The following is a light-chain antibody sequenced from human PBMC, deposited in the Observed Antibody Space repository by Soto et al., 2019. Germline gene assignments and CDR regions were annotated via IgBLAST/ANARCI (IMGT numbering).Light chain of an antibody. J-gene: IGLJ1*01. CDR1: SSNNGSNY. Sequence: SVLTQPPSTSGTPRQRGTISCSGSSSNNGSNYVYWYQQLPGTAPKLLIYRNNQRPSGVPDRFSGSKSGTSASLAISGLRSEDEADYYCAAWDDSLSGKVFGTGTKVTVL. CDR3: AAWDDSLSGKV. V-gene: IGLV1-47*01. CDR2: RNN.